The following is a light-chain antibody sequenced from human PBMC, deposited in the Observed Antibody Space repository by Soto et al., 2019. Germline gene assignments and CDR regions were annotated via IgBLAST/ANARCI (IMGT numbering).Light chain of an antibody. Sequence: QSVLTQPPSASGTPGQRVTISCSGSSSNIGGNIVNWYQHLPGTAPKLLIYSNNQRPSGVPDRLSGSKSGTSASLAISGLQSEDEADYYCAAWDDSLNGVVFGGGTKVTVL. CDR2: SNN. CDR1: SSNIGGNI. CDR3: AAWDDSLNGVV. V-gene: IGLV1-44*01. J-gene: IGLJ2*01.